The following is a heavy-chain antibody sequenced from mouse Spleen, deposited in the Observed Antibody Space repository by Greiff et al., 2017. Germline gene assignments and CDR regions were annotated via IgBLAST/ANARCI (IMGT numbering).Heavy chain of an antibody. CDR3: ARPYYYGSSQFDY. Sequence: VKVVESGPELVKPGASVKISCKASGYAFSSSWMNWVKQRPGKGLEWIGRIYPGDGDTNYNGKFKGKATLTADKSSSTAYMQLSSLTSEDSAVYFCARPYYYGSSQFDYWGQGTTLTVSS. J-gene: IGHJ2*01. CDR2: IYPGDGDT. D-gene: IGHD1-1*01. CDR1: GYAFSSSW. V-gene: IGHV1-82*01.